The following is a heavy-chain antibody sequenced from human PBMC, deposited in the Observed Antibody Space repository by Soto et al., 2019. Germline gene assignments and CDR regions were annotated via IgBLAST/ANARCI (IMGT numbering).Heavy chain of an antibody. V-gene: IGHV3-74*01. Sequence: GSLRLSCSASGFTFSTHWMHWVRQFPEKGLVWVSRINGDGSQTTYADSVRGRLTISRDNAKNTLYLQMNNLRVEDTAVYYCAGDSPHDSTVAGDYWGQGTLVTVSS. J-gene: IGHJ4*02. CDR2: INGDGSQT. CDR1: GFTFSTHW. D-gene: IGHD3-22*01. CDR3: AGDSPHDSTVAGDY.